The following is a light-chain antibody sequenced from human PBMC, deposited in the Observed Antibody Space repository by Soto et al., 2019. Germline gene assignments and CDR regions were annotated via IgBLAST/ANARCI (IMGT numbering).Light chain of an antibody. CDR1: QSVSIY. V-gene: IGKV1-39*01. Sequence: IQMTHSPSTLPASGGDRGTITCRASQSVSIYLNWYQQKPGKAPNLLIYDACSLLSGVPSRFSGSGSGTDFTLTIASLQPEDFSTYYCQQSDSTPYTFGQGTKVDI. CDR2: DAC. CDR3: QQSDSTPYT. J-gene: IGKJ2*01.